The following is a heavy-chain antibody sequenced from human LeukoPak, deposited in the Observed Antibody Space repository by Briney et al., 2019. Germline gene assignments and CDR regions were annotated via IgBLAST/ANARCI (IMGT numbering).Heavy chain of an antibody. Sequence: GGSLRLSRAASGFTFDDYAMHWVRQAPGKGLEWVSLISGDGGSTYYADSVKGRFTISRDNSKNSLYLQMNSLRTEDTALYYCAKDWCTNGVCYNRYFDYWGQGTLVTVSS. D-gene: IGHD2-8*01. J-gene: IGHJ4*02. CDR2: ISGDGGST. V-gene: IGHV3-43*02. CDR1: GFTFDDYA. CDR3: AKDWCTNGVCYNRYFDY.